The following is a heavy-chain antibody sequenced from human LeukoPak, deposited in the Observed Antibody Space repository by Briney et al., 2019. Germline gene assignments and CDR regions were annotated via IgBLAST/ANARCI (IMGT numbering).Heavy chain of an antibody. CDR2: IYYSGST. V-gene: IGHV4-59*01. CDR3: ARSPGATIDY. D-gene: IGHD1-26*01. CDR1: GGSISSYY. J-gene: IGHJ4*02. Sequence: SETLSLTCTVSGGSISSYYWSWIRQPPGKGLEWVGYIYYSGSTNYNPSLKSRVTISVDTSKNQFSLKLSSVTAAAPAVYYFARSPGATIDYGGQGTLVTASS.